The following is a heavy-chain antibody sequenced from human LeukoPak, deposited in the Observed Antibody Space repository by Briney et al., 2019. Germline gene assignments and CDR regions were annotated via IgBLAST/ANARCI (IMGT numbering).Heavy chain of an antibody. CDR2: ISSSSSYI. CDR1: GFTFSSYG. CDR3: ARDGYNRRGFDY. D-gene: IGHD5-24*01. J-gene: IGHJ4*02. V-gene: IGHV3-21*01. Sequence: GGSLRLSCAASGFTFSSYGMSWVRQAPGKGLEWVSSISSSSSYIYYADSVKGRFTISRDNAKNSLYLQMNSLRAEDTAVYYCARDGYNRRGFDYWGQGTLVTVSS.